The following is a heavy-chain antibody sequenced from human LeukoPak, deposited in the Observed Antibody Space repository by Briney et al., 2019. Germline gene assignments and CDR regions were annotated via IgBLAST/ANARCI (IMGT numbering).Heavy chain of an antibody. D-gene: IGHD3-22*01. CDR1: GFSLSTSGMR. CDR2: IDWDDDK. Sequence: SGPALVKPTQTLTLTCTFSGFSLSTSGMRVSWTRQPPGKALEWLARIDWDDDKFYSTSLKTRLTISKDTSKNQVVLTMTNMDPVDTATYYCARQYYYDSSGYYGVDYWGQGTLVTVSS. CDR3: ARQYYYDSSGYYGVDY. V-gene: IGHV2-70*04. J-gene: IGHJ4*02.